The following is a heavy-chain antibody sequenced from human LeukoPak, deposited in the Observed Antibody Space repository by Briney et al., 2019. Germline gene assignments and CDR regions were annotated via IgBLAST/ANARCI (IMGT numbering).Heavy chain of an antibody. CDR3: ARXGFYCGGDCYVDY. J-gene: IGHJ4*02. CDR2: INHSGST. CDR1: GGSFSPYY. D-gene: IGHD2-21*02. Sequence: PETLSLTCAVYGGSFSPYYWSWIRQPPGKGLEWIGEINHSGSTNYNPSLKSRVTISVDTSKNQFSLRLSSMTAADTAVYYFARXGFYCGGDCYVDYWGQGTLVTVSS. V-gene: IGHV4-34*01.